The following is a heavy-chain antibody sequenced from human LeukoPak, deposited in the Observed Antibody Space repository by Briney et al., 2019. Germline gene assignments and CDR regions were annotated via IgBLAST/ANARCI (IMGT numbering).Heavy chain of an antibody. CDR1: GGSIDSSGSY. D-gene: IGHD6-19*01. J-gene: IGHJ6*02. V-gene: IGHV4-39*01. CDR3: ARLFSRGWPYYYGLGA. CDR2: VYYGGDA. Sequence: NTSETLSLTCTVSGGSIDSSGSYWGWNRQPPGKGLEWIGCVYYGGDAYYNPSLKSRVTIPADLSKNQFSLSLISVTAADTALYYCARLFSRGWPYYYGLGAWGQGTTVTVSS.